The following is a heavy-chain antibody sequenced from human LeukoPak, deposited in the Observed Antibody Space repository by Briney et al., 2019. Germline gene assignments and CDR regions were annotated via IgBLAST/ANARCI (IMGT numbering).Heavy chain of an antibody. V-gene: IGHV4-39*01. Sequence: SETLSLTCTVSGGSISGNNYYWGWIRQPPGKGLELIGTIHYSGNTHYNSSLKGRVTISVDTSKNQFSLKLSSVTAADTAVYYCARQWLVTYYYGMDVWGQGTTVTVSS. CDR3: ARQWLVTYYYGMDV. CDR1: GGSISGNNYY. D-gene: IGHD6-19*01. J-gene: IGHJ6*02. CDR2: IHYSGNT.